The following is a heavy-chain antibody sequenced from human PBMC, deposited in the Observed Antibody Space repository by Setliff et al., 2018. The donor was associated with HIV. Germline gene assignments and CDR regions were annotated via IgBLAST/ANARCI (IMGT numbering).Heavy chain of an antibody. V-gene: IGHV4-38-2*01. CDR3: ARHWRGSGWSNWFDP. Sequence: SETLSLTCAVSGYSIGSGSFWGWIRQPPGKGLEWIATIPHNGGTYYNPDPSLTGRVTISLDTSKNQFSLKLTSVTAADTAVYYCARHWRGSGWSNWFDPWGQGTLVTVSS. J-gene: IGHJ5*02. CDR1: GYSIGSGSF. CDR2: IPHNGGT. D-gene: IGHD6-19*01.